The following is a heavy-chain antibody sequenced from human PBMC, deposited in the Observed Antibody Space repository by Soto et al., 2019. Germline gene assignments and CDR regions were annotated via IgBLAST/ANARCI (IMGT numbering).Heavy chain of an antibody. V-gene: IGHV1-3*01. CDR1: VYTFTSYA. J-gene: IGHJ2*01. Sequence: APVKVSCKASVYTFTSYAMHWVRQAPGQRLEWMGWINAGNGNTKYSQKFQGRVTITRDTSASTAYMELSSLRSEDTAVYYCARAPSWWYFDLWGRGTLVTVSS. CDR2: INAGNGNT. CDR3: ARAPSWWYFDL.